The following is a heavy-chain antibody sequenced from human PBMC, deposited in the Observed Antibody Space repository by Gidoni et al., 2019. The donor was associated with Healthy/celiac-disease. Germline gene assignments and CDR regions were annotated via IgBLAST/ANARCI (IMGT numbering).Heavy chain of an antibody. CDR1: GFTFDGYA. CDR2: ISWNSGSI. CDR3: AKDVGDGYPGLHFDY. J-gene: IGHJ4*02. V-gene: IGHV3-9*01. Sequence: EVQLVESGVGLVQPGRSLRLSCAASGFTFDGYAMHWVRQAPGKGLEWVSCISWNSGSIGYADSVKGRVTISRDNAKNSLYLQMNSLRAEDTALYDCAKDVGDGYPGLHFDYWGQGTLVTVSS. D-gene: IGHD5-12*01.